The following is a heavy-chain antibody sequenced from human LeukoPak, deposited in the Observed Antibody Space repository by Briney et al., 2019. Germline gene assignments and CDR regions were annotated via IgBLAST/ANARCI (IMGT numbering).Heavy chain of an antibody. J-gene: IGHJ4*02. CDR1: GDSFSSNSAA. V-gene: IGHV6-1*01. CDR3: ARGYVWGSYRTFDY. Sequence: SQTLSLTCAISGDSFSSNSAAWNWIRQSPSRGLGWLGRTYYRSKWYNDYAVSVKSRITINPDTSKNQFSLQLNSVTPEDTAVYYCARGYVWGSYRTFDYWGQGTLVTVSS. D-gene: IGHD3-16*02. CDR2: TYYRSKWYN.